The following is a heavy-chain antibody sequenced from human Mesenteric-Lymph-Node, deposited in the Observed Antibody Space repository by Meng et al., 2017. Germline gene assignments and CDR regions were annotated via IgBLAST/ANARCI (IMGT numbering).Heavy chain of an antibody. Sequence: LSLTCAASGFTFSSYWMHWVRQAPGKGLVWVSRMNSDGSSTSYADSVKGRFTISRDNAKNTLYLQMHSLRADDTAVYYCARGGSLSSGSFDYWGQVTLVTVSS. D-gene: IGHD6-25*01. CDR3: ARGGSLSSGSFDY. J-gene: IGHJ4*02. V-gene: IGHV3-74*01. CDR2: MNSDGSST. CDR1: GFTFSSYW.